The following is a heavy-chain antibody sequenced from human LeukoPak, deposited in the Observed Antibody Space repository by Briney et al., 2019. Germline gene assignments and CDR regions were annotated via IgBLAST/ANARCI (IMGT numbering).Heavy chain of an antibody. CDR3: AKSSSYEYYYYYMDV. V-gene: IGHV3-9*03. D-gene: IGHD5-12*01. Sequence: GGSLRLSCADSGFTFDDYDMQWVRQAPGKGLEWGSGISWNSGSIGYADSVKGRFTISRDNAQNSLYLQMNSLRAEYMALYYCAKSSSYEYYYYYMDVWGKGTTVTVSS. J-gene: IGHJ6*03. CDR2: ISWNSGSI. CDR1: GFTFDDYD.